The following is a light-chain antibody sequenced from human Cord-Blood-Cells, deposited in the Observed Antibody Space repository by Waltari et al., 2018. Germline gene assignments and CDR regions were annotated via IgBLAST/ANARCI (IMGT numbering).Light chain of an antibody. Sequence: DIQMTQSPSTLSASVGDRVTITCRASQSISSWLAWYQQKPGKAPKLLIYDASSLESGVPSRVSGSGSGTEFTLTISSLQPDDFATYYCQQYNSYSPIFTFGPGTKVDIK. CDR1: QSISSW. CDR2: DAS. J-gene: IGKJ3*01. V-gene: IGKV1-5*01. CDR3: QQYNSYSPIFT.